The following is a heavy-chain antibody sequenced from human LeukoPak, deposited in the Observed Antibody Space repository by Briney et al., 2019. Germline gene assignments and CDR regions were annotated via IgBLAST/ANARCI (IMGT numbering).Heavy chain of an antibody. CDR1: GFTFSDYN. CDR3: ARSIGLPGGGVDG. Sequence: GGSLRLSCAASGFTFSDYNMNWVRQAPGKGLEWVSYITDSGNTIHHADSVKGRFTISRDNAKNSLYLQMNSLRAEDTAVYYCARSIGLPGGGVDGWGQGTTVTVSS. J-gene: IGHJ6*02. CDR2: ITDSGNTI. D-gene: IGHD4-23*01. V-gene: IGHV3-11*01.